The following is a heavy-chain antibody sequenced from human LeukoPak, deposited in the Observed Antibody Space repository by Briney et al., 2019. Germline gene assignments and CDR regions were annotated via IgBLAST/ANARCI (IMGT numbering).Heavy chain of an antibody. J-gene: IGHJ4*02. Sequence: PGGSLRLSCAASGFTFSSYAMHWVRQAPGKGLEWVAVISYDGSNKYYADSVKGRFTISRDNSKNTLYLQMNSLRAEDTPVYYCARAGRTWELPFDYWGQRTLVTVSS. CDR3: ARAGRTWELPFDY. CDR1: GFTFSSYA. V-gene: IGHV3-30*04. CDR2: ISYDGSNK. D-gene: IGHD1-26*01.